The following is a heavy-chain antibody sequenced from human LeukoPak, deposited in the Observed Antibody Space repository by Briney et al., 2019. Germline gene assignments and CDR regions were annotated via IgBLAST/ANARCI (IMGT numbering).Heavy chain of an antibody. CDR3: ARQNGVGFATSMGDWFDP. CDR2: IYTSGST. CDR1: GGSISSYY. Sequence: SETLSLTCTVYGGSISSYYWSWIRQPAGKGLEWIGRIYTSGSTNYNPSLKSRVTMSVDTSKNQFSLKLSSVTAADTAVYYCARQNGVGFATSMGDWFDPWGQGTLVTVSS. D-gene: IGHD2-8*01. J-gene: IGHJ5*02. V-gene: IGHV4-4*07.